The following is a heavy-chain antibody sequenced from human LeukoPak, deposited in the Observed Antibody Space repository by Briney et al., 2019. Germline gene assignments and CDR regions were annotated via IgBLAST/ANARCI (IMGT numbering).Heavy chain of an antibody. J-gene: IGHJ6*03. CDR3: AKDSYYYFIHV. V-gene: IGHV3-30*02. CDR2: ILFLVRNQ. Sequence: PGGSLRLSCAASGFTFRSYGMHWVRQAPGKGLEWVTFILFLVRNQYYTSSVQGLFTISRHNSNNPLYLQMNSLTTEDTAVYYCAKDSYYYFIHVWGKGPTVTVSS. CDR1: GFTFRSYG.